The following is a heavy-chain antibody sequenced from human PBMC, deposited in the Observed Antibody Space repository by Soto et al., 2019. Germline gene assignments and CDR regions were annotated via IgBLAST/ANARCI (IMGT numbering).Heavy chain of an antibody. J-gene: IGHJ1*01. CDR2: IGSSSNTI. CDR1: GFTFSSYN. V-gene: IGHV3-48*02. Sequence: EVQLVESGGGLVQPGGSLRLSCAASGFTFSSYNMNWVRQAPGKGLEWVSYIGSSSNTIYYADSVKGRFTISRDNAKNSQYVQMNRMRDEDTAVYYCARGIALTPPPAYFQYWGQGTPIIVPP. CDR3: ARGIALTPPPAYFQY. D-gene: IGHD7-27*01.